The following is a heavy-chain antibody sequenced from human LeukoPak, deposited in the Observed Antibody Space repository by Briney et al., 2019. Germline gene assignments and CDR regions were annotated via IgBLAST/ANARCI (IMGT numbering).Heavy chain of an antibody. D-gene: IGHD3-22*01. J-gene: IGHJ4*02. CDR2: ISSSSSTI. CDR1: GFTFSSYG. CDR3: ARGGYYDRYDY. Sequence: PGGSLRLSCAASGFTFSSYGMHWVRQAPGKGLEWVSYISSSSSTIYYADSVKGRFTISRDNAKNSLYLQMNSLRAEDTAVYYCARGGYYDRYDYWGQGTLVTVSS. V-gene: IGHV3-48*01.